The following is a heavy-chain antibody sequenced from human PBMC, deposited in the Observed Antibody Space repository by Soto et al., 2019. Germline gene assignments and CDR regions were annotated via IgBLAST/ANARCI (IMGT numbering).Heavy chain of an antibody. CDR3: ARSFSSSWPYFDY. D-gene: IGHD6-13*01. Sequence: SETQSLTCPVSGGSINTYYWNWIRQPPGKGLEWIGYIYYTGSTDYNPSLKSRVTISVDTSKNQFSLKLNSVTAADTAVYYCARSFSSSWPYFDYWGQGTLVTVSS. CDR1: GGSINTYY. J-gene: IGHJ4*02. V-gene: IGHV4-59*08. CDR2: IYYTGST.